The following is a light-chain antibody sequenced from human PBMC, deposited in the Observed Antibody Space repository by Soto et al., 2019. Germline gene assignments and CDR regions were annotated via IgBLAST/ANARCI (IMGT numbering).Light chain of an antibody. J-gene: IGKJ1*01. CDR2: KAS. CDR1: QTISSW. CDR3: QHYNSYSEA. Sequence: DIQMTQSPSTLSGSVGDRVTITCRASQTISSWLAWYQQKPGKAPKLLIYKASTLKSGVPSRFSGSGSGTELTLTMSRLQPDDFATYYCQHYNSYSEACGKGTKVDI. V-gene: IGKV1-5*03.